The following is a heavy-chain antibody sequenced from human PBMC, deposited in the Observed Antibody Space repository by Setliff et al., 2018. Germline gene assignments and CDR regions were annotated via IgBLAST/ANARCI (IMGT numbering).Heavy chain of an antibody. CDR3: AMQNVEMATITDY. V-gene: IGHV1-69*02. CDR1: GGTFSSYT. CDR2: IIPVLDIT. J-gene: IGHJ4*02. D-gene: IGHD5-12*01. Sequence: GASVKVSCKASGGTFSSYTISWVRQAPGQGLEWMGRIIPVLDITRYSQKFQGRVTITTDESTSTAYMELSSLRSEDTAVYYCAMQNVEMATITDYWGQGTLVTVSS.